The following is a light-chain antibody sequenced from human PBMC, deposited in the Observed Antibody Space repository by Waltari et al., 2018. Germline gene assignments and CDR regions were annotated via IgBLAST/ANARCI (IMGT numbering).Light chain of an antibody. CDR1: QDINNW. J-gene: IGKJ2*01. V-gene: IGKV1-39*01. CDR3: QQSYITAYT. Sequence: DIQLTQSPSTLSASVGDRVTITCRASQDINNWLAWYQQKPGKAPKLLIYLASTLQSGVPSRFSGSGSGTDFSLTISSLQPEDFATYYCQQSYITAYTFGQGTKVEIQ. CDR2: LAS.